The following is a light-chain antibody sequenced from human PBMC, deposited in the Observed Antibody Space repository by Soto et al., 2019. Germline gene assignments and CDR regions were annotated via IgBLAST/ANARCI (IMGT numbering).Light chain of an antibody. V-gene: IGKV3-11*01. CDR3: QQRSNWPWGLN. J-gene: IGKJ4*01. CDR1: QSVISY. CDR2: DAS. Sequence: DIELTQSPATLSLSLGERATLSCRASQSVISYLAWYQQNPGQAPRLLIYDASNSATGLPSRFSGSGSGTDFTLTISRLEPEDFAVYYWQQRSNWPWGLNFVGGTKVAIK.